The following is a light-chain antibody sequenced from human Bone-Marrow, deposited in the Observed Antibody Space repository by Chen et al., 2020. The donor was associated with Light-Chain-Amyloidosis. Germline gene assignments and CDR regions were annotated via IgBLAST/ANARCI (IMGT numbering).Light chain of an antibody. CDR3: CSYAGSSTLV. CDR1: SSDVGSYNL. J-gene: IGLJ3*02. CDR2: EVS. V-gene: IGLV2-23*02. Sequence: QSALTQPDSVSGSPGQSITISCTGTSSDVGSYNLVSWYQQHPGKAPQLMIYEVSKRPSGVSNRFSGSKSGNTASLTISGLQAEDEADYYCCSYAGSSTLVFGGGTKLTVL.